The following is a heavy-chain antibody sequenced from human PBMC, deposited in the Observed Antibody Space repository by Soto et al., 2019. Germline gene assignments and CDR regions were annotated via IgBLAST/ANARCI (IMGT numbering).Heavy chain of an antibody. CDR1: GGSFSGYY. J-gene: IGHJ4*02. Sequence: QVQLQQWGAGLLKPSETLSLTCAVYGGSFSGYYWSWIRQPPGKGREWIGEINHSGSTNYNPSLKSRVTISVDTSKNQFSLKLSSVTAADTAVYYCARGSDRYYYGSGSYSSFVYWGQGTLVTVSS. V-gene: IGHV4-34*01. D-gene: IGHD3-10*01. CDR3: ARGSDRYYYGSGSYSSFVY. CDR2: INHSGST.